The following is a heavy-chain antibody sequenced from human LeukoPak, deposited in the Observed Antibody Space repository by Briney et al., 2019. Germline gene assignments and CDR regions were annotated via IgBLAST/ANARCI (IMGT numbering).Heavy chain of an antibody. V-gene: IGHV1-69*13. J-gene: IGHJ4*02. Sequence: AASVKVSCKASGGTFSSYAISWVRQAPGQGLEWMGGIIPIFGTANYAQKFQGRVTITADESTSTAYMELSSLRSEDTAVYYCARDGYSYGPTPFDYWGQGTLVTVSS. CDR3: ARDGYSYGPTPFDY. D-gene: IGHD5-18*01. CDR1: GGTFSSYA. CDR2: IIPIFGTA.